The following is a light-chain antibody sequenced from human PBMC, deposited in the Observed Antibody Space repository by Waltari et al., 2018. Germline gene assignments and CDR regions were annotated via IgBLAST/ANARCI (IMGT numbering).Light chain of an antibody. CDR3: CSYAGSSTV. CDR1: RTDASSYHL. J-gene: IGLJ2*01. Sequence: QSALTQPASVSASTGQSITIYCTGTRTDASSYHLISWYQQHPGKAPKLMIYEVSKRPSGVSNRFSGSKSGNTASLTISGLQAEDEADYYCCSYAGSSTVFGGGTKLTVL. V-gene: IGLV2-23*02. CDR2: EVS.